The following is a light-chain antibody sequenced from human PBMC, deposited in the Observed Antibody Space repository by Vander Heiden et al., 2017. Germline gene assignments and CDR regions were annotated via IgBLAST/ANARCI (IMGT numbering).Light chain of an antibody. J-gene: IGLJ3*02. CDR1: SSNIGSNY. CDR3: AAWDDSLSGWV. CDR2: RNN. V-gene: IGLV1-47*01. Sequence: QSVLPQPPSASGTPGQRVTLPCSGSSSNIGSNYVYWYQQLPGTAPKRLIYRNNQRPSGVPDRFSGSKSGTSASLAISGLRSEDEADYYCAAWDDSLSGWVFGGGTKLTVL.